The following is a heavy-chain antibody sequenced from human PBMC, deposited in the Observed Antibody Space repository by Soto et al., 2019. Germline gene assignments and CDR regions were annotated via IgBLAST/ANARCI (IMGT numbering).Heavy chain of an antibody. CDR1: GFTFSSYG. J-gene: IGHJ6*02. V-gene: IGHV3-33*01. CDR2: IWYDGSNK. Sequence: QAQLVESGGGVVQPGRSLRLSCAASGFTFSSYGMHWVRQAPGKGLEWVAVIWYDGSNKYYADSVKGRFTISRDNSKNTLYLQMNSLRAEDTAVYYCARGGEQQLVGYYYGMDVWGQGTTVTVSS. CDR3: ARGGEQQLVGYYYGMDV. D-gene: IGHD6-13*01.